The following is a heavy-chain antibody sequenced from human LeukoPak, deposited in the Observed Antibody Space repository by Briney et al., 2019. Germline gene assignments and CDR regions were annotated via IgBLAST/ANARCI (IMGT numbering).Heavy chain of an antibody. CDR3: ARGLVHERYCSSTSCSDY. J-gene: IGHJ4*02. CDR1: GFNFSSYA. CDR2: ISYDGSNK. V-gene: IGHV3-30-3*01. Sequence: GGSLRLSCAASGFNFSSYAMHWVRRAPGKGLEWVAVISYDGSNKYYADSVKGRFTISRDNSKNTLYLQMNSLRAEDTAVYYCARGLVHERYCSSTSCSDYWGQGTLVTVSS. D-gene: IGHD2-2*01.